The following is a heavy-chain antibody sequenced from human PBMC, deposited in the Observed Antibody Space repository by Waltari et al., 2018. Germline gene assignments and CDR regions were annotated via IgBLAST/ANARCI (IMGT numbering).Heavy chain of an antibody. D-gene: IGHD3-22*01. Sequence: EVELVVDGVGVVKPGGYLTLSCEAAGFPLHSVSMTWVRQAPGKGLEWLSTIASGSDYIFYAVSVRGRFTISRDNARSTVNLRMNSLRTEDTAVYYCVKGGYIISDYWGQGIQVIVSS. CDR1: GFPLHSVS. CDR2: IASGSDYI. CDR3: VKGGYIISDY. V-gene: IGHV3-21*02. J-gene: IGHJ4*02.